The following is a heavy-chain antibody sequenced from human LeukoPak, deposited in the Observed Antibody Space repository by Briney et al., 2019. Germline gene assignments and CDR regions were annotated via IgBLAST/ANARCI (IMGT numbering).Heavy chain of an antibody. CDR1: GFTFSSYS. CDR3: ARGITAAGTNWFDP. J-gene: IGHJ5*02. V-gene: IGHV3-21*01. Sequence: GGSLRLSCAASGFTFSSYSMNWVRQAPGKGLESVSSISTSSSYIYYADSVKGRFTISRDNAKNSLYLQMNGLRAEDTAVYYCARGITAAGTNWFDPWGQGTLVTVSS. CDR2: ISTSSSYI. D-gene: IGHD6-13*01.